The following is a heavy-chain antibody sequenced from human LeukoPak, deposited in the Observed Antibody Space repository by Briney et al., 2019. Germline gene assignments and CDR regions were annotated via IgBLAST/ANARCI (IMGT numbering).Heavy chain of an antibody. Sequence: ASVKVSCKTSGYTFTNHGISWVRQAPGQGLEWMGWISAHNGKTNYAQKFQGRVTLRTDPSTSTAYMELRSLRSEDTAEYYCARTYTVTTELGYWGQGTLVTVSS. D-gene: IGHD4-11*01. V-gene: IGHV1-18*01. J-gene: IGHJ4*02. CDR3: ARTYTVTTELGY. CDR1: GYTFTNHG. CDR2: ISAHNGKT.